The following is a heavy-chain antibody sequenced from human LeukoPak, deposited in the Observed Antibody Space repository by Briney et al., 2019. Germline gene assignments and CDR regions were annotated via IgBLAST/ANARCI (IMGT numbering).Heavy chain of an antibody. Sequence: GGSLRLSCAVSGFTFSSYAMSWVRQAPGKGLEWVSAISGSGGSTYYADSVKGRFTISRDNSKNTLYLQMNSLRAEDTAVYYCAKLSRDGYNIDYWGQGTLVTVSS. CDR1: GFTFSSYA. V-gene: IGHV3-23*01. D-gene: IGHD5-24*01. J-gene: IGHJ4*02. CDR2: ISGSGGST. CDR3: AKLSRDGYNIDY.